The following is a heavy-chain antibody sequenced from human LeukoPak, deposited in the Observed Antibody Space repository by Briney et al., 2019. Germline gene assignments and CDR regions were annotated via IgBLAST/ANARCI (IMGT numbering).Heavy chain of an antibody. CDR1: GCTFTGYY. CDR2: INPNSGGT. J-gene: IGHJ6*03. CDR3: ARDPDYYDSSGYAYYYYYYYMDV. Sequence: ASVKVSCKASGCTFTGYYMHWVRQAPGQGLEWMGWINPNSGGTNYAQKFQGRVTMTRDTSISTAYMELSRLRSDDTAVYYCARDPDYYDSSGYAYYYYYYYMDVWGKGTTVTVSS. V-gene: IGHV1-2*02. D-gene: IGHD3-22*01.